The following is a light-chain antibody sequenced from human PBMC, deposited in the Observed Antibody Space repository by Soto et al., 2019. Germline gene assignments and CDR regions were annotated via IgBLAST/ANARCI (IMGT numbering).Light chain of an antibody. J-gene: IGLJ3*02. CDR2: GNT. Sequence: QSALTQPPSVSGAPGQRVTISCTGTTSNIGANFDVHWYQQLPGAAPKLLIYGNTNRPSGVSGRFSGSKSGTSASLAITGLQAEDEADYYCQSYDSSLSGLVFGGGTKLTVL. CDR3: QSYDSSLSGLV. CDR1: TSNIGANFD. V-gene: IGLV1-40*01.